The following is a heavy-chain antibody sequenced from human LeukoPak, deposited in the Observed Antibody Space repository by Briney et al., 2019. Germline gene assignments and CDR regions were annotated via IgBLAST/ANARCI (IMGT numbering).Heavy chain of an antibody. CDR3: ARDVCFGGSCYSDYFDY. Sequence: SETLSLTCTVSGGSITSGDYYWSWIRQPPGKGLEWIGSVYYSESTYYNPSLKSRVTISVDTSKNQFSLKLSSVTAADTAVYYCARDVCFGGSCYSDYFDYWGQGILVTVSS. V-gene: IGHV4-30-4*02. CDR1: GGSITSGDYY. D-gene: IGHD2-15*01. CDR2: VYYSEST. J-gene: IGHJ4*02.